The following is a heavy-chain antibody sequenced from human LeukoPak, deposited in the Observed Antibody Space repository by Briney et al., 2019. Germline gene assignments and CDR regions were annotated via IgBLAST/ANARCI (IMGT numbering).Heavy chain of an antibody. CDR1: GGSISSSSYY. CDR2: IYYSGST. Sequence: SETLSLTCTVSGGSISSSSYYWGWIRQPPGKELEWIGSIYYSGSTYYNPSLKSRVTISVDTSKNQFSLKLSSVTAADTAVYYCARGRYGWLPFDYWGQGTLVTVSS. V-gene: IGHV4-39*07. D-gene: IGHD3-16*01. CDR3: ARGRYGWLPFDY. J-gene: IGHJ4*02.